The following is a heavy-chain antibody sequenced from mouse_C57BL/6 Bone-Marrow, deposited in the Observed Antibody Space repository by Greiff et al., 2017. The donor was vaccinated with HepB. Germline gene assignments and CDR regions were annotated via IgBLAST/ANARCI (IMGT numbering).Heavy chain of an antibody. CDR1: GFTFSSYA. D-gene: IGHD1-3*01. J-gene: IGHJ2*01. CDR3: ARENNDFDY. CDR2: ISDGGSYT. V-gene: IGHV5-4*01. Sequence: EVKVEESGGGLVKPGGSLKLSCAASGFTFSSYAMSWVRQTPEKRLEWVATISDGGSYTYYPDNVKGRFTISRDNAKNNLYLQMSHLKSEDTAMYYCARENNDFDYWGQGTTLTVSS.